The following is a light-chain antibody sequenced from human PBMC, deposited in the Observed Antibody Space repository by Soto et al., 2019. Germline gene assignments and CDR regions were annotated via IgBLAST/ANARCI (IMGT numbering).Light chain of an antibody. J-gene: IGKJ4*01. V-gene: IGKV1-39*01. CDR2: GAS. CDR3: QKSHSTPLT. Sequence: DIKLTQSPSSLSASVGDRVTITCRASLRISKYLNWYQQKPGKAPKLLIYGASTLQSGVPSRFSGSRSGPYFTLTITILQPEDSAHYFCQKSHSTPLTLRG. CDR1: LRISKY.